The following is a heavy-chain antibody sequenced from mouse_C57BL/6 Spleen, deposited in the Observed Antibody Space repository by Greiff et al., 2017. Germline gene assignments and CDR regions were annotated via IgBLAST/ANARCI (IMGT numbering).Heavy chain of an antibody. CDR3: ARGRLYYDYEGLAY. D-gene: IGHD2-4*01. V-gene: IGHV1-26*01. Sequence: EVQLQQSGPELVKPGASVKISCKASGYTFTDYYMNWVKQSHGKSLEWIGDINPNNGGTSYNQKFKGKATLTVDKSSSTAYMELRSLTSEDSAVFYCARGRLYYDYEGLAYWGQGTLVTVSA. CDR1: GYTFTDYY. J-gene: IGHJ3*01. CDR2: INPNNGGT.